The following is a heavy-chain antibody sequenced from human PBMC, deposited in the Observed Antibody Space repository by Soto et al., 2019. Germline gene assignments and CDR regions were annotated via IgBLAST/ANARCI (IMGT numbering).Heavy chain of an antibody. CDR3: ARGRRITIVRGVPPFGY. V-gene: IGHV4-34*01. CDR2: INHSGST. J-gene: IGHJ4*02. D-gene: IGHD3-10*01. Sequence: QVQLQQWGAGLLKPSETLSLTCAVYGGSFSCYYWSWIRQPPGKGLEWIGEINHSGSTNYNPSLKSRVTISGDTSKNQFSLKLSSVTAADAAVYYCARGRRITIVRGVPPFGYWGQGTLVTVS. CDR1: GGSFSCYY.